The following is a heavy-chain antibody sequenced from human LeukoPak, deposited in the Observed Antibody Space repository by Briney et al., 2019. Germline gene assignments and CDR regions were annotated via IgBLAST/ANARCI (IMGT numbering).Heavy chain of an antibody. CDR2: FSTDGGSN. CDR3: ARGRLTSSWYYFDY. V-gene: IGHV3-74*01. D-gene: IGHD6-19*01. CDR1: GFTFSGYW. J-gene: IGHJ4*02. Sequence: GGSLRLSCAASGFTFSGYWMHWVRQAPGKGLVWVSRFSTDGGSNTYADSVKGRFTISRDNAKNTLYLQMNSLRAEDTAVYYCARGRLTSSWYYFDYWGQGTLVTVSS.